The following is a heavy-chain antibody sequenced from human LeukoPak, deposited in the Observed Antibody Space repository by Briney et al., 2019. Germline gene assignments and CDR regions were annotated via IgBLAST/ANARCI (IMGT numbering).Heavy chain of an antibody. V-gene: IGHV1-2*02. D-gene: IGHD2-15*01. CDR2: INPNSGGT. Sequence: GASVTVSFKSSGYTFTGYYMHWVRQAPGQGLEWMGWINPNSGGTNYAQKFQGRVTMTRDTSISTAYMELSRLRSDDTAVYYCARDGVPLGYCSGGSCYETDYWGQGTLVTVSS. CDR1: GYTFTGYY. CDR3: ARDGVPLGYCSGGSCYETDY. J-gene: IGHJ4*02.